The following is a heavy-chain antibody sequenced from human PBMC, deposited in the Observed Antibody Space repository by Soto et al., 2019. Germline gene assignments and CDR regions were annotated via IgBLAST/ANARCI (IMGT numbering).Heavy chain of an antibody. CDR1: GLTLRSYA. CDR3: AKGAPFTWGFDP. V-gene: IGHV3-23*01. Sequence: EGQLLQSGGDLVQPGGSLRLSCAGSGLTLRSYAMTWIRQTPEKGLEWVSTISGRSAVPSYADFVNGRFTVSRDNSKNTVYLQINSLRPDDTAIYYCAKGAPFTWGFDPWGQGTLVTVSA. J-gene: IGHJ5*02. D-gene: IGHD7-27*01. CDR2: ISGRSAVP.